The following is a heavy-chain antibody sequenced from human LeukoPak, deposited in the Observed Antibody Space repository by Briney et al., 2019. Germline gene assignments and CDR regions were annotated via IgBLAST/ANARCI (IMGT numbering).Heavy chain of an antibody. D-gene: IGHD3-10*01. V-gene: IGHV3-7*01. Sequence: GGSLRLSCAASGFTFSRFWMSWVRQAPGKGLEWVATIKQDGNEKDYVDSVKGRFTISRDNTKNSLYLQMNSLRAEDTGVYYCARDRKVALWVGTSEGDYFDYWGQGTLVTVSS. CDR1: GFTFSRFW. CDR2: IKQDGNEK. CDR3: ARDRKVALWVGTSEGDYFDY. J-gene: IGHJ4*02.